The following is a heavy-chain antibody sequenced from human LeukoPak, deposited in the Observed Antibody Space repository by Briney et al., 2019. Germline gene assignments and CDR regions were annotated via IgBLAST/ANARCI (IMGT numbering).Heavy chain of an antibody. CDR3: ASSYCYAGNRYFDY. CDR1: GGSITSYY. CDR2: ISYNGST. D-gene: IGHD3-22*01. J-gene: IGHJ4*02. V-gene: IGHV4-59*08. Sequence: PSQILSLTCTVSGGSITSYYWNWIRQPPGKGLEWIGYISYNGSTKSNPSLKSRLTISLDKSKKQFSLKLSSVTAAGTAMYYCASSYCYAGNRYFDYWGQGALVSVSS.